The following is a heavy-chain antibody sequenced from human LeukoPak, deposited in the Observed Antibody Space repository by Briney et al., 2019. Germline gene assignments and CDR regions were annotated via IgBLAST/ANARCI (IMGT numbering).Heavy chain of an antibody. CDR3: ARDRGDGQQLFDY. V-gene: IGHV3-21*01. CDR2: ISSSSSYI. Sequence: GGSLRLSCAASGFTFSSYSMNWVRQAPGKGLEWVSSISSSSSYIYYADSGKGRFTISRDNAKNSLYLQMNSLRAEDTAVYYCARDRGDGQQLFDYWGQGTLVTVSS. CDR1: GFTFSSYS. D-gene: IGHD6-13*01. J-gene: IGHJ4*02.